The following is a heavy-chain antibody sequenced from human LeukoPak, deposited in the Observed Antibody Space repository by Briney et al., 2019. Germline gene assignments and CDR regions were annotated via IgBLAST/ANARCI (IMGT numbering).Heavy chain of an antibody. J-gene: IGHJ4*02. V-gene: IGHV3-30*18. CDR2: ILYDGGYK. CDR1: GFTFSNYG. Sequence: PGGSLRLSCAASGFTFSNYGMHWVRQAPGKRLEWVATILYDGGYKYYADSVKGRFTISRDNSKNTLYLQMNSLRAEDTAVYYCAKDDRGYCSGGSCYPDYWGQGTLVTVST. CDR3: AKDDRGYCSGGSCYPDY. D-gene: IGHD2-15*01.